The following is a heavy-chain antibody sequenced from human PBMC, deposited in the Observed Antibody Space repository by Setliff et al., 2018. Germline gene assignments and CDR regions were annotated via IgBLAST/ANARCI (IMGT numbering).Heavy chain of an antibody. CDR1: GNRFTDYN. V-gene: IGHV1-2*02. D-gene: IGHD1-26*01. CDR3: VRSGRFGMRFWFDQ. Sequence: GASVKVSCKASGNRFTDYNLHWVRQAPGQGLEWMGWINPDSGDTHSAQKFQGRVTMTRDTSINTAYMELGSLTSDDTAFYYCVRSGRFGMRFWFDQWGQGTLVTV. CDR2: INPDSGDT. J-gene: IGHJ5*02.